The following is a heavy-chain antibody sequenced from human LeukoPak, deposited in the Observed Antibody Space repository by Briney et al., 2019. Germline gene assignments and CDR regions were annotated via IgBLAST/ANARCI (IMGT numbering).Heavy chain of an antibody. D-gene: IGHD5-12*01. V-gene: IGHV4-34*01. Sequence: KPSETLSLTCAVYGGSFSGYYWSWIRQPPGKGLEWIGEINHSGSTNYNPSLKSRVTISVDTSKNQFSLKLSSVTAADTAVYYCARGLRWLPHNWFDPWGQGTLVTVSS. CDR2: INHSGST. J-gene: IGHJ5*02. CDR3: ARGLRWLPHNWFDP. CDR1: GGSFSGYY.